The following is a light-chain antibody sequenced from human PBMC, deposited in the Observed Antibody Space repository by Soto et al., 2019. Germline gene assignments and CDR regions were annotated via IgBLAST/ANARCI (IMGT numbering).Light chain of an antibody. V-gene: IGKV1-39*01. CDR2: AAS. J-gene: IGKJ5*01. CDR1: QSISSY. CDR3: QQSYSTLIT. Sequence: DIQMTQSPSSLSASVGDRVTITCRASQSISSYLNWYQQKPGKAPKVLIYAASSLQSGVPSRFSGSGYGTDFTLKISSLQPEDFATYYCQQSYSTLITFGQGTRLEIK.